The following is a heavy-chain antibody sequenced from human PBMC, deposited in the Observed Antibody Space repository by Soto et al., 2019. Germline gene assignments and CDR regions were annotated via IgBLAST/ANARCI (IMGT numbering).Heavy chain of an antibody. CDR3: AHSGPGGVVVVAATGRFDY. CDR2: IYWDDDK. J-gene: IGHJ4*02. V-gene: IGHV2-5*02. D-gene: IGHD2-15*01. Sequence: QITLKESGPTLVKPTQTLTLTCTFSGFSLSTNGVGVGWIRQPPGKALEWLALIYWDDDKRYSPSLKSRLTITKDTSKNQVVLTMTNMDPVDTATYYCAHSGPGGVVVVAATGRFDYWGQGTLVTVSS. CDR1: GFSLSTNGVG.